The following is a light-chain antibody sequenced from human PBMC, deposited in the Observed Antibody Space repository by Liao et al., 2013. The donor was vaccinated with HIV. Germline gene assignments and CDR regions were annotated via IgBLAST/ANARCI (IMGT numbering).Light chain of an antibody. J-gene: IGLJ1*01. V-gene: IGLV3-1*01. Sequence: ELTQPPSVSVSPGQTASITCSGDELGDKYTCWYQQKPGQSPVLVIYQDTKRPSGIPERFSGSNSGNTATLTISGTQAMDEADYYCQAWDSSTGVFGTGTKVTVL. CDR3: QAWDSSTGV. CDR2: QDT. CDR1: ELGDKY.